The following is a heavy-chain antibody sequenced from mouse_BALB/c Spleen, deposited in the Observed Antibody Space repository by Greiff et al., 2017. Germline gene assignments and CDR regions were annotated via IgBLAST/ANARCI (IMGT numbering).Heavy chain of an antibody. Sequence: VKLVESGPGLVAPSQSLSITCTVSGFSLTGYGVNWVRQPPGKGLEWLGMIWGDGSTDYNSALKSRLSISKDNSKSQVFLKMNSLQTDDTARYYCARGPPLLRLREWYFDVWGAGTTVTVSS. V-gene: IGHV2-6-7*01. CDR2: IWGDGST. D-gene: IGHD1-2*01. CDR1: GFSLTGYG. CDR3: ARGPPLLRLREWYFDV. J-gene: IGHJ1*01.